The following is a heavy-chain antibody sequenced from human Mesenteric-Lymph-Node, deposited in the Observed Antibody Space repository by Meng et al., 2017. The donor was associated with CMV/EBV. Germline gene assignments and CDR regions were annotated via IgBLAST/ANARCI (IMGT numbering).Heavy chain of an antibody. CDR3: ARGWRTGTRYDY. CDR1: GGSFSDYY. Sequence: SETLSLTCAVFGGSFSDYYWAWIRQPPGKGLEWVGQINPSGTTNYNPSLKSRVTISVDTSKNQFSLKLSSVTAADTAVYYCARGWRTGTRYDYWGQGTLVTVSS. D-gene: IGHD1/OR15-1a*01. V-gene: IGHV4-34*01. J-gene: IGHJ4*02. CDR2: INPSGTT.